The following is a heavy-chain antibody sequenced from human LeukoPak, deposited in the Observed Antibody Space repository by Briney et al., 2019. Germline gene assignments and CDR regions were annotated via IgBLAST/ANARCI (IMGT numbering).Heavy chain of an antibody. D-gene: IGHD6-19*01. V-gene: IGHV3-15*01. CDR2: IYRSTNGETT. CDR3: TTYSSGSCPF. CDR1: GITFSNAW. Sequence: GGSLRLSCAASGITFSNAWMTWVRQAPGKGLEWVGRIYRSTNGETTDYGAPVKGRFTVSRDDSKNTLYLQMNSLKTEDTAVYYCTTYSSGSCPFWGQGTLVTVSS. J-gene: IGHJ4*02.